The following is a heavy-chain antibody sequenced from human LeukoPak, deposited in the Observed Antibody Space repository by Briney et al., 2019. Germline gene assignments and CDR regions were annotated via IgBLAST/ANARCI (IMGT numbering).Heavy chain of an antibody. CDR1: GYTFTSYD. CDR3: ARGVSGVTPP. J-gene: IGHJ5*02. CDR2: INTNNGNT. V-gene: IGHV1-18*01. Sequence: GASVKVSCKTSGYTFTSYDIIWVRQAPGQGPEWLGWINTNNGNTHYAQSLQDRVTLTTDTSTSTAYMELRSLKSDDTAIYYCARGVSGVTPPWGQGTLVIVSS. D-gene: IGHD4-23*01.